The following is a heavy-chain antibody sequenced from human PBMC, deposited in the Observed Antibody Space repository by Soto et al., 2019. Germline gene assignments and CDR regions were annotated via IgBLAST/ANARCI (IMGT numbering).Heavy chain of an antibody. CDR1: GASISSYY. D-gene: IGHD2-15*01. J-gene: IGHJ5*01. CDR2: MYYKGNS. Sequence: SETLSLTCLASGASISSYYWTWIRQPPGKALEWIGYMYYKGNSNYNPSLKSRVTISIDPSKNQFSLRLRSVTAADTAVYYCAGYCSGGTCPDSWGQGTLVTVSS. CDR3: AGYCSGGTCPDS. V-gene: IGHV4-59*01.